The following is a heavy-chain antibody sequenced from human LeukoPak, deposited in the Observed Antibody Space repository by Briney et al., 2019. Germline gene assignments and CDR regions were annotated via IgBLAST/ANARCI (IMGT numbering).Heavy chain of an antibody. CDR1: GGTFSSYA. J-gene: IGHJ6*03. V-gene: IGHV1-69*13. CDR3: ARVATYCSSTSCYLTNYYYYMDV. CDR2: IIPIFGTA. Sequence: ASVKVSCKASGGTFSSYAISWVRQAPEQGLEWMGGIIPIFGTANYAQKFQGRVPITADESTSTAYMELSSLRSEDTAVYYCARVATYCSSTSCYLTNYYYYMDVWGKGTTVTVSS. D-gene: IGHD2-2*01.